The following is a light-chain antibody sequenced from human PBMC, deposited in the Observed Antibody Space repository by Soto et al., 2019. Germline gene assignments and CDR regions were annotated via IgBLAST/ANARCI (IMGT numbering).Light chain of an antibody. CDR1: QTTNNY. CDR2: AAS. V-gene: IGKV1-39*01. Sequence: DIQMTQSPSSLSSSLGGRVTITCRASQTTNNYLNWYQLKPGKATKLLIYAASTLQTGVPSRVTGSGSGTDFTLTIISLQPEDYATYFCQQSYSMPYAFGPGTKVDI. J-gene: IGKJ2*01. CDR3: QQSYSMPYA.